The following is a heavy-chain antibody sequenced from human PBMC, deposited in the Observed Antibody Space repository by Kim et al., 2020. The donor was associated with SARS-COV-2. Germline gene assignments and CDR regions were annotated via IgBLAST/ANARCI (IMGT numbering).Heavy chain of an antibody. D-gene: IGHD3-3*01. CDR1: GFTFSSYE. CDR2: IWSSGDTM. V-gene: IGHV3-48*03. J-gene: IGHJ6*02. CDR3: ARTRLITIFGVVIKKISRESDHYYYYGMDV. Sequence: GGSLRLSCAASGFTFSSYEMNWVRQAPGKGLEWVSYIWSSGDTMYYADSVKGRFTISRDNAKNSLSLQMNSLRAEDTAVYYCARTRLITIFGVVIKKISRESDHYYYYGMDVWGQGTTVTVSS.